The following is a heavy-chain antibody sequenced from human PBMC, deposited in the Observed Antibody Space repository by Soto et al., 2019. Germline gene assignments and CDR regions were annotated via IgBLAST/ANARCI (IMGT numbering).Heavy chain of an antibody. CDR2: IWHDGSNE. J-gene: IGHJ4*02. CDR1: GFTFSNYG. V-gene: IGHV3-33*01. CDR3: ARDSYYDSSGYLDY. Sequence: GGSLRLSCVASGFTFSNYGMNWVRQAPGKGLEWVAIIWHDGSNEYYADSVKGRFTISRDNSKNTLYLQMNSLRAEDAAVYYCARDSYYDSSGYLDYWGQGTPVTVSS. D-gene: IGHD3-22*01.